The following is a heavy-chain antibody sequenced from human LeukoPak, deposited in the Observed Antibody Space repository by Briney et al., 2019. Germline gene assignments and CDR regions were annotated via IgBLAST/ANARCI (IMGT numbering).Heavy chain of an antibody. J-gene: IGHJ3*02. D-gene: IGHD3-10*01. CDR1: GGSITSSTYY. CDR3: ARDKIVRAAHDAFDI. CDR2: IYYTGST. V-gene: IGHV4-39*07. Sequence: PSETLSPTCTVSGGSITSSTYYWGWIRQPPGKGLEWIGSIYYTGSTYYNPSLKSRVTISIDTSKNQFSLNLTSVTAADTAVYFCARDKIVRAAHDAFDIWGQGTMVTVSS.